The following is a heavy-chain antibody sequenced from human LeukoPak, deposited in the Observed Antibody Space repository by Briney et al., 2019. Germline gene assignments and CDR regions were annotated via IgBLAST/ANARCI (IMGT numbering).Heavy chain of an antibody. D-gene: IGHD2-21*02. CDR3: ARGGHIVVVTAKNNWFDP. J-gene: IGHJ5*02. CDR1: GGSFSGYY. V-gene: IGHV4-34*01. CDR2: INHSGST. Sequence: SETLSLTCAVCGGSFSGYYWSWIRQPPGKGLEWIGEINHSGSTNYNPSLKSRVTISVDTSKNQFSLKLSSVTAADTAVYYCARGGHIVVVTAKNNWFDPWGQGTLVTVSS.